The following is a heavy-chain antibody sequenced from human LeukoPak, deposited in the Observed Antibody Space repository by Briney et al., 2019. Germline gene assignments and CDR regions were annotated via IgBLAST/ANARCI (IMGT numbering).Heavy chain of an antibody. CDR1: GFTFSNAW. D-gene: IGHD4-17*01. V-gene: IGHV3-15*01. CDR2: IKSRTDGGTP. J-gene: IGHJ4*02. Sequence: GGSLRLSCAASGFTFSNAWMTWVRQAPGKGLEWVGRIKSRTDGGTPEYAAPVKGRITISRDDSKNTLYLEMNSLKTEDTAVYYCTTVDYGDSIDYWGQGTLVTVSS. CDR3: TTVDYGDSIDY.